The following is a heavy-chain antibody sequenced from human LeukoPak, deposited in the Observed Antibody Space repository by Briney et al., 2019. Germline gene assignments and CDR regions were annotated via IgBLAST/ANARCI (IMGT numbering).Heavy chain of an antibody. J-gene: IGHJ6*03. Sequence: SETLSLTCTVSNGSITSSSYFWGWIRQPPGKGLEWIGEINHSGSTNYNPSLKSRVIISVDTSKNQFSLKLSSVTAADTAVYYCARAGSVSRYYYYYMDVWGKGTTVTVSS. CDR1: NGSITSSSYF. CDR3: ARAGSVSRYYYYYMDV. V-gene: IGHV4-39*07. CDR2: INHSGST. D-gene: IGHD3-10*01.